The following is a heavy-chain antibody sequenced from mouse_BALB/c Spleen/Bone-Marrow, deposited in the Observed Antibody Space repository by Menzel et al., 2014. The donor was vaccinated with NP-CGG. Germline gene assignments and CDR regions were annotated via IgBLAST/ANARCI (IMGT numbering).Heavy chain of an antibody. Sequence: EVNVVESGGGLVQPGGSLKLSCAASGFDFSRYWMSWVRQAPGKGLEWIGEINPDSRTINYTPSLKDKSIISRDNAKNTLDLQMSRVRSEDAGLYYCARCGYYGFLHYWGQGTTLTVSS. V-gene: IGHV4-1*02. D-gene: IGHD1-1*01. CDR3: ARCGYYGFLHY. CDR2: INPDSRTI. J-gene: IGHJ2*01. CDR1: GFDFSRYW.